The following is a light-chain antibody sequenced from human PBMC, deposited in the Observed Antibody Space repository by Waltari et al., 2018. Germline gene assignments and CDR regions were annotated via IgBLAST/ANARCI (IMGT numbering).Light chain of an antibody. Sequence: DIQMTQSPSDLSASVGDRVTITCRASQRVRNFLNWYQQEPGKAPKLLIYATSSLQTGVPSRFSGSGSGTDFTLSISSLQPEDFAIYFCQQGYMTPRTFGQGTKVEIK. V-gene: IGKV1-39*01. CDR1: QRVRNF. J-gene: IGKJ1*01. CDR3: QQGYMTPRT. CDR2: ATS.